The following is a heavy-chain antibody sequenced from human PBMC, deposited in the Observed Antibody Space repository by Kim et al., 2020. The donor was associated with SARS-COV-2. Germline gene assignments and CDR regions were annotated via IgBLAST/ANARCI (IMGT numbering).Heavy chain of an antibody. CDR3: VKEMWDYGSGSYSPPPRDP. V-gene: IGHV3-23*01. CDR1: GFTFSNYA. J-gene: IGHJ5*02. CDR2: IGASGGDT. D-gene: IGHD3-10*01. Sequence: GGSLRLSCAASGFTFSNYAMSWVRQAPGKGLEWVSAIGASGGDTYYADSVKGRFTISRDNFKNTLYLQMNSLRAEDTAVYYCVKEMWDYGSGSYSPPPRDPWGQGTLVTVSS.